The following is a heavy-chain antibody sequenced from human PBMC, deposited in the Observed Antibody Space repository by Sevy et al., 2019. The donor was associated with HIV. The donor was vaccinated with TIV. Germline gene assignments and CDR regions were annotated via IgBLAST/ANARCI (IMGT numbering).Heavy chain of an antibody. CDR1: GFSFSDSD. V-gene: IGHV3-13*01. J-gene: IGHJ4*02. Sequence: GGSLRLSCAGYGFSFSDSDMHWVRHPTGKSLEWISSIGTLGDTFYADSVKGRFTISRDNAKISLYLQMSNLRAGDTALYYCVRGLQTHCDRTACPLDHWGQGTLFTVSS. CDR3: VRGLQTHCDRTACPLDH. D-gene: IGHD2-21*01. CDR2: IGTLGDT.